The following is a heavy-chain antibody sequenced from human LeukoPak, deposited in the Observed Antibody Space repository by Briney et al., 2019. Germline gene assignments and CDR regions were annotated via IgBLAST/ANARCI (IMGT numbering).Heavy chain of an antibody. Sequence: PSETLSLTCTVSGYSINSGYYWGWIRPPPGKGLEWIGSIYHSGSTYYNPSLKSRVTISVDTSRNQFSLKLSSVTAADTAVYYCARDVWFGQISLDYWGQGALVTVSS. D-gene: IGHD3-10*01. CDR1: GYSINSGYY. CDR2: IYHSGST. CDR3: ARDVWFGQISLDY. J-gene: IGHJ4*02. V-gene: IGHV4-38-2*02.